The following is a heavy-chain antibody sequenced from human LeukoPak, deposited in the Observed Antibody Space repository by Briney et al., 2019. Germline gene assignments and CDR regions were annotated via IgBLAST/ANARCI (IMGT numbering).Heavy chain of an antibody. D-gene: IGHD2-8*01. Sequence: ASVKVSCKASGYTFTGYYTHWVRQAPGQGLEWMGWINPNSGGTNYAQKFQGRVTMTRDTSISTAYMELSRLRSDDTAVYYCARDLAALCRTNGVCYTVDPWGQGTLVTVSS. CDR1: GYTFTGYY. V-gene: IGHV1-2*02. CDR2: INPNSGGT. J-gene: IGHJ5*02. CDR3: ARDLAALCRTNGVCYTVDP.